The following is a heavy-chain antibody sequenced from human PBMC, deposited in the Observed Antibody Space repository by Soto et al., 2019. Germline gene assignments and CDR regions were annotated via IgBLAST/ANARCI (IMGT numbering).Heavy chain of an antibody. Sequence: WASVKVSCKASGYTFTSYYMHWVRQAPGQGLEWMGIINPSGGSTSYAQKFQGRVTMTRDTSTSTVYMELSSLRSEDTAVYYCASKGPRTVTTVPYYYYGMDVWGQGTTVTVSS. V-gene: IGHV1-46*01. CDR3: ASKGPRTVTTVPYYYYGMDV. CDR2: INPSGGST. J-gene: IGHJ6*02. CDR1: GYTFTSYY. D-gene: IGHD4-4*01.